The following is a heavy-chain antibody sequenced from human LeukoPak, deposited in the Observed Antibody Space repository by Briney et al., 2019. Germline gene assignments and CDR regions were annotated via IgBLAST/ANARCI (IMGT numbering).Heavy chain of an antibody. CDR2: ISAYNGNT. D-gene: IGHD3-9*01. V-gene: IGHV1-18*01. CDR1: GYTFTSYG. J-gene: IGHJ4*02. Sequence: ASVKVSCKASGYTFTSYGISWVRQAPGQGLEWMGWISAYNGNTNYAQKLQGRVTMTTDTSMSTAYMELRSLRSDDTAVYYCARDPSDVLRYFDSPEPPKPLDYWGQGTLVTVSS. CDR3: ARDPSDVLRYFDSPEPPKPLDY.